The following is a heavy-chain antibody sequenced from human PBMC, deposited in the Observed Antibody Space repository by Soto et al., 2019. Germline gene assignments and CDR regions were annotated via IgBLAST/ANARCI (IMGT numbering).Heavy chain of an antibody. CDR1: GASISSRDYY. V-gene: IGHV4-39*01. CDR2: IDYNWVT. D-gene: IGHD2-2*01. CDR3: GRVMIGTSRHTDSDY. J-gene: IGHJ4*02. Sequence: SETLSLTCSVSGASISSRDYYWGWIRQTPGKGLEWIGNIDYNWVTYYNPSLKSRVTVSKDTSKNQFPLKVASVTAADTAIYYCGRVMIGTSRHTDSDYWGQGTQVTVSS.